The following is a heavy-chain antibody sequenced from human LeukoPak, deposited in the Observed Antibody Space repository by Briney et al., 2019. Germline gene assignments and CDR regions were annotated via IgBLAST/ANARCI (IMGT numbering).Heavy chain of an antibody. D-gene: IGHD2-21*02. Sequence: RTGGSLRLSCAASGFTFRIYEMNWVRQAPGKGLEWVSYISSTGSTLYYTDSVKGRFTISRDNAKNSLYLQMNSLRAEDTAVYYCARGANCGGDCYDYWGQGTLVTVSS. CDR3: ARGANCGGDCYDY. J-gene: IGHJ4*02. CDR1: GFTFRIYE. V-gene: IGHV3-48*03. CDR2: ISSTGSTL.